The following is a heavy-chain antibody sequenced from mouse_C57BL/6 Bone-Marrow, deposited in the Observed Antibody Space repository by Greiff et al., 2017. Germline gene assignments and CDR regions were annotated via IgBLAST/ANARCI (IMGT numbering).Heavy chain of an antibody. J-gene: IGHJ4*01. CDR3: AKRGHYDAGYYAMDY. D-gene: IGHD1-2*01. CDR2: IWGGGST. V-gene: IGHV2-9*01. CDR1: GFSLTSYG. Sequence: QVQLQQSGPGLVAPSQSLSITCTVSGFSLTSYGVYWVRQPPGKGLEWLGVIWGGGSTNYNSALMSRLSISKDNSKSQVFLKMDSLQTDDTAMYYCAKRGHYDAGYYAMDYWGQGTSVTVSS.